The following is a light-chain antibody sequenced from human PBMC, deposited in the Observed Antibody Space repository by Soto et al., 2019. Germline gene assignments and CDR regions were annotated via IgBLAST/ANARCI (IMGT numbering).Light chain of an antibody. CDR1: QSVSNN. J-gene: IGKJ5*01. CDR3: QQYHKWPPIT. Sequence: DIVMTQSPATLSVSPGETSTLSCRASQSVSNNVAWYQQKPGQAPRLLIYGASTRATGVTARFRGGGSGTEFTLTISSLQSEDSAVYYCQQYHKWPPITFGQGTRLENK. V-gene: IGKV3-15*01. CDR2: GAS.